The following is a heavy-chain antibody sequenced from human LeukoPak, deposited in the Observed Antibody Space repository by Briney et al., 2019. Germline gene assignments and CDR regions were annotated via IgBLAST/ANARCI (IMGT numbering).Heavy chain of an antibody. CDR1: GFTFNTYA. Sequence: GGSLRLSCAASGFTFNTYAMSWVRQAPGKGREWVGALSHSGGRTYYADSVQGRFTISRDTSKNTLYLQRNSLRAEDAAVYYCAKGVDYQKLEHWGQGTLVTVSS. J-gene: IGHJ4*02. CDR2: LSHSGGRT. D-gene: IGHD3/OR15-3a*01. CDR3: AKGVDYQKLEH. V-gene: IGHV3-23*01.